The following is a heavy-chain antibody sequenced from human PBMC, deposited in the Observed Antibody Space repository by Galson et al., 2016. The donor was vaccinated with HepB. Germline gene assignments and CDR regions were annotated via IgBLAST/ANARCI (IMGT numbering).Heavy chain of an antibody. CDR1: GGTFNKYD. V-gene: IGHV1-69*06. Sequence: SVKVSCKASGGTFNKYDINWVRQAPGQGPEWVGGIIPTSGTTDYAPKLQARVTITAGTSASTAYMELRSLRSEDTAVYYCATSLRFFDWLFKFYFDNWGQGTLVAVSS. D-gene: IGHD3-9*01. CDR3: ATSLRFFDWLFKFYFDN. CDR2: IIPTSGTT. J-gene: IGHJ4*02.